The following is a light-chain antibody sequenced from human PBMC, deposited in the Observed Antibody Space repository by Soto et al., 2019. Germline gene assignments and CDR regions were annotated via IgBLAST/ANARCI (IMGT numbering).Light chain of an antibody. CDR2: GAS. V-gene: IGKV3-15*01. J-gene: IGKJ1*01. CDR1: QSISSN. CDR3: QPYNNWFSPT. Sequence: EIVMTQSPATLSVSPGEGATLSCRASQSISSNLAWYQQKPGQAPRFLIYGASTRATGIPAKFSGSGSGTNFTLPISSLQSEDFAVYYCQPYNNWFSPTFGQGTKVEI.